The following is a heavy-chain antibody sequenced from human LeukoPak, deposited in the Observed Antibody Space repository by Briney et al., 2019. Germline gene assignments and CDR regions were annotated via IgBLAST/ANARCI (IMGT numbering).Heavy chain of an antibody. Sequence: SETLSLTCAVYGGSFSSYYYTWIRQPPGKGLEWIGESNHRGTTSYNPSLKSRVTISVDTSKSQVSLTLTSVTVADTAMYYCTRGDFTYSWHQKKNNWFDPWGQGTQVTVSS. CDR3: TRGDFTYSWHQKKNNWFDP. CDR1: GGSFSSYY. V-gene: IGHV4-34*01. D-gene: IGHD3-3*01. CDR2: SNHRGTT. J-gene: IGHJ5*02.